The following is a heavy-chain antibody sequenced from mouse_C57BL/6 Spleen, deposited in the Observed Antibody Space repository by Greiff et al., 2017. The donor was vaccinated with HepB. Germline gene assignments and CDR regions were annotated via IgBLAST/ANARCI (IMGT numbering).Heavy chain of an antibody. Sequence: QVQLQQSGAELVKPGASVKISCKASGYAFSSYWMNWVKQRPGKGLEWIGQIYPGDGDTNYNGKFKGKDTLTADKSSSTACMQLSSLTSEDSAVYFCARYYDYGRYAMDYWGQGTSVTVSS. V-gene: IGHV1-80*01. J-gene: IGHJ4*01. CDR1: GYAFSSYW. CDR3: ARYYDYGRYAMDY. CDR2: IYPGDGDT. D-gene: IGHD2-4*01.